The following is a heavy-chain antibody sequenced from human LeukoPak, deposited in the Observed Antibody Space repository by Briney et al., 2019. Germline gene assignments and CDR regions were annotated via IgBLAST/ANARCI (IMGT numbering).Heavy chain of an antibody. CDR1: GYSITSGYY. Sequence: PSETLSLTCVVSGYSITSGYYWGWIRQPPGKGLEWSASIYHSGSNHHNPSLKSRVTISSDTSKNQYPLKLRSVTAEDTAVYYCARGRGSYGSESPPVFDFWGQGTVVIVSS. V-gene: IGHV4-38-2*01. CDR2: IYHSGSN. CDR3: ARGRGSYGSESPPVFDF. D-gene: IGHD3-10*01. J-gene: IGHJ3*01.